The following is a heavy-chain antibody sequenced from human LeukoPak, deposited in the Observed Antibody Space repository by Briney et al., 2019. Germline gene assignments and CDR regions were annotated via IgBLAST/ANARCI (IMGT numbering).Heavy chain of an antibody. CDR2: IYPGDSDT. Sequence: GESLKISCKGSGYTFTSYWIGWVRQMPGKGLEWMGIIYPGDSDTRYSPSFQGQVTISADRSITTAYLQWSSLKASDTAMYYCVRRGTYYFDSTVIYWGQGTLVTVSS. V-gene: IGHV5-51*01. CDR1: GYTFTSYW. D-gene: IGHD3-22*01. CDR3: VRRGTYYFDSTVIY. J-gene: IGHJ4*02.